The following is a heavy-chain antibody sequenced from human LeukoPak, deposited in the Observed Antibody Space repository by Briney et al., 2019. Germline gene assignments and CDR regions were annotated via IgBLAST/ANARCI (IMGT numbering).Heavy chain of an antibody. CDR3: AKDIDGYGDDPFDY. CDR2: ISWNSGSI. Sequence: GGSLRLSCAASGFTFDDYAMPWVRQAPGKGLEWVSGISWNSGSIGYADSVKGRFTISRDNAKNSLCLQMNSLRAEDTALYYCAKDIDGYGDDPFDYWGQGTLVTVSS. CDR1: GFTFDDYA. J-gene: IGHJ4*02. V-gene: IGHV3-9*01. D-gene: IGHD4-17*01.